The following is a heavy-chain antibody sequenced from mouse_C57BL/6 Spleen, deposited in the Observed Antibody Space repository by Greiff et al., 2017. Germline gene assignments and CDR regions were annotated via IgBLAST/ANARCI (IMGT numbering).Heavy chain of an antibody. CDR3: APYGNTLLPMDY. Sequence: QVQLQQSGAELARPGASVKLSCKASGYTFTSYGISWVKQRPGQGLEWIGEIYPRSGNTYYNEKFKGKATLTADKSSSTAYMELRSLTSEDSAVYFCAPYGNTLLPMDYWGQGTSVTVSS. V-gene: IGHV1-81*01. D-gene: IGHD2-1*01. CDR2: IYPRSGNT. CDR1: GYTFTSYG. J-gene: IGHJ4*01.